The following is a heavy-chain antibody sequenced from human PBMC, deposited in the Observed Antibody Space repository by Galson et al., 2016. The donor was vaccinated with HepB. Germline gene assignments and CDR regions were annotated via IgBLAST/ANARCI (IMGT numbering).Heavy chain of an antibody. J-gene: IGHJ4*02. Sequence: SETLSLTCTVSGGSISSYYWSWTRQPPGKGLEWIGYIYYSGSTNYNPSLKSRVTISVDTSKNQFFLKLSSVAASDTAVYYCARGNERFFAYWGQGTLVTVSS. CDR2: IYYSGST. CDR3: ARGNERFFAY. V-gene: IGHV4-59*08. D-gene: IGHD1-1*01. CDR1: GGSISSYY.